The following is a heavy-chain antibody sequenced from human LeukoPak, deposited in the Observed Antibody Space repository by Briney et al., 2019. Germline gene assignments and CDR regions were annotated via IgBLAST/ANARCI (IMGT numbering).Heavy chain of an antibody. J-gene: IGHJ4*02. Sequence: PSETLSLTCIVSGGSISSTSYYWGWIRQPPGKGLEWIGSFYYSGSTYYNPSLKSRVTISVDSSKNQFSLKLSSVTAADTAVYYCAREGVPGIVSHWGQGTLVTVSS. V-gene: IGHV4-39*07. CDR1: GGSISSTSYY. CDR2: FYYSGST. D-gene: IGHD1-26*01. CDR3: AREGVPGIVSH.